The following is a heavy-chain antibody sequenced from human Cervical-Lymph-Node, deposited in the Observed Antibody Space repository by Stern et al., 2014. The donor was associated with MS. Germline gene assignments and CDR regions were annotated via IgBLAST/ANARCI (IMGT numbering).Heavy chain of an antibody. V-gene: IGHV4-31*03. CDR3: AAIGQLMEGAAFDI. D-gene: IGHD2-2*01. CDR1: GAPVNSGGYY. Sequence: QVQLVESGPGLVKPSQTLSLSCTVSGAPVNSGGYYWTWIRQVPGKGLEWIGYIHHRGATFYNPPLKSRVTISVDTSENQVSLMLSSVTAADTAVYYCAAIGQLMEGAAFDIWGQGTLVTVSS. J-gene: IGHJ3*02. CDR2: IHHRGAT.